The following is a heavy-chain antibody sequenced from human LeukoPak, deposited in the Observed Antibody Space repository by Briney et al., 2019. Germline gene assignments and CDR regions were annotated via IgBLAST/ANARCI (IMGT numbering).Heavy chain of an antibody. J-gene: IGHJ4*02. CDR3: AKDLGYCTNGICYIRGSGGSAFDY. Sequence: LSSAATGLSYTADEKRRASIPSVTAREQGRAIRRIRGPRHCADSVKGRFTISRDNSKNTLYLQMNSLRAEDTAVYHCAKDLGYCTNGICYIRGSGGSAFDYWGQGTLVTVSS. V-gene: IGHV3-23*01. CDR1: GLSYTADE. CDR2: IRRIRGPR. D-gene: IGHD2-8*01.